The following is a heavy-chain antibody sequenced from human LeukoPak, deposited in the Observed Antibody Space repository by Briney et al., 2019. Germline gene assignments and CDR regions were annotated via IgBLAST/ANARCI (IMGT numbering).Heavy chain of an antibody. D-gene: IGHD3-16*02. J-gene: IGHJ4*02. Sequence: GGSLRLSCAASGFTFDDHAMTWVRQAPGKGLEWVAGINCSSGAIVYADSVEGRFTISRDNAKNSLYLQMNSLRTEDTAVYFCAEDLRASGFTRSLDFWGQGTLVTVSS. V-gene: IGHV3-9*01. CDR2: INCSSGAI. CDR1: GFTFDDHA. CDR3: AEDLRASGFTRSLDF.